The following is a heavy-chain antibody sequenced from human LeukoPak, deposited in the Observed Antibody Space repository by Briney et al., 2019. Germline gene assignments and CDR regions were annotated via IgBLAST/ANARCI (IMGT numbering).Heavy chain of an antibody. Sequence: PGGSLRLSCAASGFTFSSYAMHWVRQAPGKGLEWVAVISYDGSNKYYADSAKGRFTISRDNSKNTLYLQMNSLRAEDTAVYYCAREGIAVAGTFDYWGQGTLVTVSS. J-gene: IGHJ4*02. CDR1: GFTFSSYA. D-gene: IGHD6-19*01. CDR2: ISYDGSNK. CDR3: AREGIAVAGTFDY. V-gene: IGHV3-30*04.